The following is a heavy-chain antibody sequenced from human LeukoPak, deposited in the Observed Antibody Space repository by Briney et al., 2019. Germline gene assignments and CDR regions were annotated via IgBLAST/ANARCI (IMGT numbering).Heavy chain of an antibody. CDR3: ARDRTQWPESESYYYYYMDV. CDR2: IYTSGST. V-gene: IGHV4-61*02. J-gene: IGHJ6*03. Sequence: KPSQTLSLTCTVSGGSISSGSYYWSWIPQPAGKGLECIGRIYTSGSTSYNPSLKSRVTISVDTSKNQFSLKLSSVTAADTAVYYCARDRTQWPESESYYYYYMDVWGKGTTVTVSS. CDR1: GGSISSGSYY. D-gene: IGHD6-19*01.